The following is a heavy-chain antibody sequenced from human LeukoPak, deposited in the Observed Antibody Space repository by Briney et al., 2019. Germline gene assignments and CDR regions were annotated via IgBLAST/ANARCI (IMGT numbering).Heavy chain of an antibody. CDR3: AREEGSGSPFDY. Sequence: GASVKVSCKASGYTFTSYGISWVRQAPGQGLAWMGWISAYNGNTNYAHKLQGRVTMTTDTSTSTAYMELRSLRSDDTAVYYGAREEGSGSPFDYWGQGTLVTVSS. CDR2: ISAYNGNT. D-gene: IGHD3-10*01. J-gene: IGHJ4*02. CDR1: GYTFTSYG. V-gene: IGHV1-18*01.